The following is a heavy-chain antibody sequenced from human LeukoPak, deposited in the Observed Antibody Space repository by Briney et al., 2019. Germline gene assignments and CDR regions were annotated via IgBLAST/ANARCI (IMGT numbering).Heavy chain of an antibody. CDR2: ISSSSSYI. Sequence: PGRSLRLSCAASGFTFSSYSMNWVRQAPGKGLEWVSSISSSSSYIYYADSVKGRFTISRDNAKNSLYLQMNSLRAEDTAVYYCARGDNSSGWYPRYFGYWGQGTLVTVSS. J-gene: IGHJ4*02. CDR1: GFTFSSYS. D-gene: IGHD6-19*01. V-gene: IGHV3-21*01. CDR3: ARGDNSSGWYPRYFGY.